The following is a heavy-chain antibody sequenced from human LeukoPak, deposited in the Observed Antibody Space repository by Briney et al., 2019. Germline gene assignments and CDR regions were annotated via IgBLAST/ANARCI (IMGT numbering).Heavy chain of an antibody. J-gene: IGHJ4*02. CDR3: ARGGGSGWYVDY. V-gene: IGHV4-34*01. Sequence: SETLSLTCAVYGGSFSGYYWSWIRRPPGKGLEWIGEINHSGSTNYNPSLKSRVTISVDTSKNQFSLKLSSVTAADTAVYYCARGGGSGWYVDYWGQGTLVTVSS. CDR2: INHSGST. CDR1: GGSFSGYY. D-gene: IGHD6-19*01.